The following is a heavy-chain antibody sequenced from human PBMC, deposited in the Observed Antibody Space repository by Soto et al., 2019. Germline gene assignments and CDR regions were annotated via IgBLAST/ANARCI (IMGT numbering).Heavy chain of an antibody. Sequence: SVKVSCKASGGTFSSYAISWVRQAPGQGLEWIGGIIPIFGTAKYAQKFQGRVTITADESTRTAYMELSSLRSEDTAVYFCAGQMVAGIAVAGPSYWGQGTLVTVSS. CDR3: AGQMVAGIAVAGPSY. CDR1: GGTFSSYA. V-gene: IGHV1-69*13. D-gene: IGHD6-19*01. CDR2: IIPIFGTA. J-gene: IGHJ4*02.